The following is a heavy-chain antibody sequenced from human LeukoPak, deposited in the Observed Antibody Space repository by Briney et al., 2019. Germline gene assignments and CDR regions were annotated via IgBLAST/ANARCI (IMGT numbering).Heavy chain of an antibody. CDR3: ARATLVRGPPYYYYMDV. CDR2: IKQDGSEK. Sequence: GGSLRLSCAASGFTFSSYSMNWVRQAPGKGLEWVANIKQDGSEKYYVDSVKGRFTISRDNAKNSLYLQMNSLRAEDTAVYYCARATLVRGPPYYYYMDVWGKGTTVTVSS. D-gene: IGHD3-10*01. J-gene: IGHJ6*03. CDR1: GFTFSSYS. V-gene: IGHV3-7*01.